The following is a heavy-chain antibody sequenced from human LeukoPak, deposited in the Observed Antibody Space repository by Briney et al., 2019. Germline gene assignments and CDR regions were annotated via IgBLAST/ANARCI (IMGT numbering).Heavy chain of an antibody. V-gene: IGHV7-4-1*02. D-gene: IGHD6-13*01. CDR2: INTNTGNP. Sequence: ASVKVSCKASGYTFTSYAMNWVRQAPGQGLEWMGWINTNTGNPTYAQGFTGRFVFSLDTSVSTAYLQISSLKAEDTAVYYCARGSAVGKTYYYYYYYMDVWGKGTTVTVSS. J-gene: IGHJ6*03. CDR1: GYTFTSYA. CDR3: ARGSAVGKTYYYYYYYMDV.